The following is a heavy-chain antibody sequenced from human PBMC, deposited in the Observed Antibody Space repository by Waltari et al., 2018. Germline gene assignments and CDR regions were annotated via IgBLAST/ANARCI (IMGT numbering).Heavy chain of an antibody. J-gene: IGHJ4*02. V-gene: IGHV4-4*09. CDR2: IYTSGST. Sequence: QLQLQESGPGLVKPSETLSLTCTVSGGSISSYYWSWIRPPPGKGLEWIGYIYTSGSTNYNPSLKSRVTISVDTSKNQFSLKLSSVTAADTAVYYCARVEYSSSSPFFDYWGQGTLVTVSS. D-gene: IGHD6-6*01. CDR3: ARVEYSSSSPFFDY. CDR1: GGSISSYY.